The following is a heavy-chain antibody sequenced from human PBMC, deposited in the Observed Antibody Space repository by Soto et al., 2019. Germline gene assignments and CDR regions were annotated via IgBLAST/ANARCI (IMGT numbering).Heavy chain of an antibody. D-gene: IGHD6-13*01. CDR2: INPSSGGT. J-gene: IGHJ5*02. Sequence: QVQLVQSGAEVRKPGASVKVSCKASGYTFTGYYIYWVRQAPGQGLEWMGWINPSSGGTNYAQKFQGWVTMTRDTSISTAYMELSRLRSDDTAVYYCAREAIAATGDNWFDPWGQGTLVTVSS. V-gene: IGHV1-2*04. CDR3: AREAIAATGDNWFDP. CDR1: GYTFTGYY.